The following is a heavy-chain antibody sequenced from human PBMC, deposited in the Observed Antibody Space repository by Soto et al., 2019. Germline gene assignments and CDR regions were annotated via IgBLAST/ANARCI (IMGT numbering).Heavy chain of an antibody. D-gene: IGHD3-22*01. CDR2: IHHSGIT. V-gene: IGHV4-38-2*01. Sequence: PSETLSLTCAVSGYSIRSGYYWGWIRQPPGKGLEWIGSIHHSGITYYNPALKSRVTISVDTSKNQFSLKLNSVTAADTAVYYCAAALYYYDSDGEGNWFDPWGQGTLVTVSS. CDR3: AAALYYYDSDGEGNWFDP. J-gene: IGHJ5*02. CDR1: GYSIRSGYY.